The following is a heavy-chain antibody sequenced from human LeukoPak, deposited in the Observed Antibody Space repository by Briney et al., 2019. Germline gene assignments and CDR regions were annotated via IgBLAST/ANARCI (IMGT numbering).Heavy chain of an antibody. V-gene: IGHV1-24*01. CDR2: IDPEDGET. Sequence: ASVKVSCKVSGYTLTELSMHWVRQAPGKGREWMGVIDPEDGETIYAQKFQGRVTMTKDTSTDTAYMELSSLRSEDTAVYYCATGTTVTTWGAFDIWGQGTMVTVSS. CDR3: ATGTTVTTWGAFDI. D-gene: IGHD4-17*01. CDR1: GYTLTELS. J-gene: IGHJ3*02.